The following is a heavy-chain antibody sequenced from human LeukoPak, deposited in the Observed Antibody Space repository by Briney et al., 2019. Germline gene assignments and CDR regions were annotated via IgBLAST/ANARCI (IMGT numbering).Heavy chain of an antibody. J-gene: IGHJ4*02. Sequence: ASVKVSCKASGCTFTGYYMHWVRQAPGQGLEWMGWINPNSGGTNYPQKFQGRVTMTRDTSISTAYMELSSLRSDDTAVYYCARALGTYYYDSSGYYGVGYWGQGTLVTVSS. V-gene: IGHV1-2*02. CDR2: INPNSGGT. CDR3: ARALGTYYYDSSGYYGVGY. D-gene: IGHD3-22*01. CDR1: GCTFTGYY.